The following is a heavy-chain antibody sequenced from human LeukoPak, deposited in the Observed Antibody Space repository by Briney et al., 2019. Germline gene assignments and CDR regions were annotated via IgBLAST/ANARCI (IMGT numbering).Heavy chain of an antibody. Sequence: PGGSLRLCCAASGFTFSNYGMNWVRQTPGKGLEWVSCISSSGTVVHYADSLKGRFTVSRDNAKNSLYLQMNSLRDEDTAVYYCARESPGIDYWGQGTLVTVSS. J-gene: IGHJ4*02. V-gene: IGHV3-48*02. CDR3: ARESPGIDY. CDR2: ISSSGTVV. D-gene: IGHD1-26*01. CDR1: GFTFSNYG.